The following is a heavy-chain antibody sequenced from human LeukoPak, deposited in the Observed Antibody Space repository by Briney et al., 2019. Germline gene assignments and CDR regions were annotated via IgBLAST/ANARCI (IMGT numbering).Heavy chain of an antibody. J-gene: IGHJ4*02. Sequence: PSETLSLTCTVSGGSISSSSYYWGWIRQPPGKGLEWIGSIYYSGSTYYNPSLKSRVTISVDTSKNQFSLKLSSVTAADTAVYYCANGGYSYGYTVDYWGQGTLVTVSS. V-gene: IGHV4-39*07. D-gene: IGHD5-18*01. CDR1: GGSISSSSYY. CDR2: IYYSGST. CDR3: ANGGYSYGYTVDY.